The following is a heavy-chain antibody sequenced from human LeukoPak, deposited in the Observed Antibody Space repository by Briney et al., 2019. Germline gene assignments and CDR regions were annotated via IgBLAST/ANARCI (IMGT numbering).Heavy chain of an antibody. D-gene: IGHD6-13*01. Sequence: PGGSLRLSCAASGFTFSSYAMSWVRQAPGKGLEWVSAISGSGGSTYYADSVKGRFTISRDNSKNTLYLQMNSLRAEDTAVYYCAKGSGYSSSWYGYFDYWGQGTLVTVSS. CDR2: ISGSGGST. J-gene: IGHJ4*02. V-gene: IGHV3-23*01. CDR1: GFTFSSYA. CDR3: AKGSGYSSSWYGYFDY.